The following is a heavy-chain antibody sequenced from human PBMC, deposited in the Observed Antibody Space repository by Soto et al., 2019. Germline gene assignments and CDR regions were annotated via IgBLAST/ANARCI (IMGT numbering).Heavy chain of an antibody. D-gene: IGHD3-22*01. CDR2: ISFDGSNK. CDR3: GRELSGSGYYYQKAVWFDP. J-gene: IGHJ5*02. CDR1: GFTFSSFI. Sequence: GGSLRLSCAASGFTFSSFIMHWVRQAPGKGLEWVATISFDGSNKYYADSVKGRFTISRDNSKNTLYLQMNSLRAEDTAVYYCGRELSGSGYYYQKAVWFDPWGQGTLVTVSS. V-gene: IGHV3-30-3*01.